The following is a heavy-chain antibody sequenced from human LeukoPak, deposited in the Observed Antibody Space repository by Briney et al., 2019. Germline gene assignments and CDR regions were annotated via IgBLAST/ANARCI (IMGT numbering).Heavy chain of an antibody. J-gene: IGHJ4*02. D-gene: IGHD7-27*01. CDR3: ARPKGEPGDLGY. CDR2: ISAYDGNR. CDR1: GYTFTSYG. V-gene: IGHV1-18*01. Sequence: ASVKVSCKASGYTFTSYGINWVRLIPGQGLEWMGWISAYDGNRNYAQKVQGRVTMTTDTSTSTAYMELRSLRSDDTAVYYCARPKGEPGDLGYWGQGTLVTVSS.